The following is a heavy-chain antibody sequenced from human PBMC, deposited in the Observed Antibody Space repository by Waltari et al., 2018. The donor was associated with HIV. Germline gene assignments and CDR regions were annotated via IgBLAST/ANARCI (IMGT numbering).Heavy chain of an antibody. CDR3: ARGSGLKVTLDWYFDV. CDR2: IYYSGTT. CDR1: DGSMSNHY. Sequence: QVELQESGPGLVMPSETLSITCTAPDGSMSNHYSSWIRQSPGKGLEWIGYIYYSGTTKYNPSLRSRVTISVDTSKKQFSLKLTSVTAADTAVYYCARGSGLKVTLDWYFDVWGRGTLVTVSS. J-gene: IGHJ2*01. V-gene: IGHV4-59*11.